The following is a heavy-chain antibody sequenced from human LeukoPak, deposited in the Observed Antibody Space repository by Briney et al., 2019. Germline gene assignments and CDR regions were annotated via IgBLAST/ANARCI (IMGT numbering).Heavy chain of an antibody. J-gene: IGHJ4*02. CDR1: GGTFSSYA. Sequence: SVKVSCKASGGTFSSYAISWVRQAPGQGLEWMGGIIPIFGTANYAQKFQGRVTITADESTSTAYMEPSSLRSEDTAVYYCASGAPAWSGCFLNWGQGTLVTVSS. D-gene: IGHD3-3*01. V-gene: IGHV1-69*13. CDR3: ASGAPAWSGCFLN. CDR2: IIPIFGTA.